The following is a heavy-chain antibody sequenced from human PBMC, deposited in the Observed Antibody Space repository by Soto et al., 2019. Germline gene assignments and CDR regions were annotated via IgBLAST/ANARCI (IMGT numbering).Heavy chain of an antibody. CDR1: GITFIADA. CDR2: ISGSGATT. D-gene: IGHD6-13*01. J-gene: IGHJ4*02. Sequence: QPGGSLRLSCAASGITFIADAMSWVRQAPGKGLEWVSAISGSGATTYYADSVKGRFTSSRDKSKNTMYLQMTSLRAEDTALYYCAKSLSRNWYTYFDYWGQGSLVTVSS. CDR3: AKSLSRNWYTYFDY. V-gene: IGHV3-23*01.